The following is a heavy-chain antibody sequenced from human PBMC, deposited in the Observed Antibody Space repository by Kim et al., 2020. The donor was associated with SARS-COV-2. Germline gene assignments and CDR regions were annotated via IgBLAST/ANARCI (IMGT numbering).Heavy chain of an antibody. J-gene: IGHJ6*02. CDR1: GYSFTSYW. CDR2: IYPGDSDT. V-gene: IGHV5-51*01. CDR3: ARQRRDGYYYYGMDV. Sequence: GESLKISCKGSGYSFTSYWIGWVRQMPGKGLEWMGIIYPGDSDTRYSPSFQGQVTISADKSISTAYLQWSSLKASDTAMYYCARQRRDGYYYYGMDVWGQGTTVTVSS.